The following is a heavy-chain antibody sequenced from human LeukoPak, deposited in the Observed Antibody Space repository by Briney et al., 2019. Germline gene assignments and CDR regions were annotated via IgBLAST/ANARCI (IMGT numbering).Heavy chain of an antibody. J-gene: IGHJ5*02. CDR1: GGSFSGYY. Sequence: SETLSLTCAVYGGSFSGYYWSWIRQPPGKGLEWIGEINHSGSTNYNPSLKSRVTISVDTSKNQFSLKLSSVTAADTAVYYCARHTPTMVRGVRINWFNPWGQGTLVTVSS. CDR2: INHSGST. CDR3: ARHTPTMVRGVRINWFNP. V-gene: IGHV4-34*01. D-gene: IGHD3-10*01.